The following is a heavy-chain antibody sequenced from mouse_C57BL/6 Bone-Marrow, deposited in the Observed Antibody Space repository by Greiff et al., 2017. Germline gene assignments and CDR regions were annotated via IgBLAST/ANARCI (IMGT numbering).Heavy chain of an antibody. V-gene: IGHV14-4*01. CDR3: SSCDGNYFDF. CDR2: IDPEIGDT. J-gene: IGHJ2*01. CDR1: GFNIKDDY. D-gene: IGHD2-3*01. Sequence: EVQLQQSGAELVRPGASVKLSCTASGFNIKDDYIHWVKQRPEQGLEWIGWIDPEIGDTEYASKFQGKATITSDTSSNTAYLQLSSLTSEDPAVYYCSSCDGNYFDFWGQGTPLTVAS.